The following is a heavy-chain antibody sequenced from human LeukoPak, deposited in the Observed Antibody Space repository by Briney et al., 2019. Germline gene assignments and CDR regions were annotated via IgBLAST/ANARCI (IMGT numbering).Heavy chain of an antibody. D-gene: IGHD2-8*02. CDR3: ARGLVLNGASYYFDY. CDR1: GGSFSGYY. Sequence: SETLSLTCAVYGGSFSGYYWSWIRQPPGKGLEWIGEVNHSGGTNYNPSLKSRVTISVDTSKNQFSLKLSSVTAADTAVYYCARGLVLNGASYYFDYWGQGTLVTVSS. CDR2: VNHSGGT. J-gene: IGHJ4*02. V-gene: IGHV4-34*01.